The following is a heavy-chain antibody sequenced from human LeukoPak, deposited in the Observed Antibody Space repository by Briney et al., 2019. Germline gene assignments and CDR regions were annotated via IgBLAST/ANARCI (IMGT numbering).Heavy chain of an antibody. J-gene: IGHJ6*02. CDR1: GGFVSSASYY. D-gene: IGHD3-10*01. Sequence: SETLSLTCTVSGGFVSSASYYWSWIRQPPGKGLEWIGCIYYSGSTNYNPSLKSRVTISVDTSKNQFSLKLSSVTAADTAVYYCARDTFSYYYGSGKYGMDVWGQGTTVTVSS. CDR3: ARDTFSYYYGSGKYGMDV. V-gene: IGHV4-61*01. CDR2: IYYSGST.